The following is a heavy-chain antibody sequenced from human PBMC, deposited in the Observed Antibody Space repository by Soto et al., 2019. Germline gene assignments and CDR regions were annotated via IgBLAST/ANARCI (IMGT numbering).Heavy chain of an antibody. V-gene: IGHV1-69*06. CDR1: GGTFSSYA. J-gene: IGHJ4*02. CDR2: IIPIFGTA. Sequence: QVQLVQSGAEVKKPGSSVKVSCKASGGTFSSYAISWVRQAPGQGLEWMGGIIPIFGTANYAQKFQGRVTITADKSTSTAYMELSSLRSEDTAVYYCASSSTEIQVVIKGSYFDYWGQGTLVTVSS. D-gene: IGHD3-22*01. CDR3: ASSSTEIQVVIKGSYFDY.